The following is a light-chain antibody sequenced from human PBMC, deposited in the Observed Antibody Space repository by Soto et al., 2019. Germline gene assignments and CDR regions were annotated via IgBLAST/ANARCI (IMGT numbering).Light chain of an antibody. Sequence: QSVLTQPASVSGSPGQSITISCTGTSSDVGSYNFVSWYQQHPGKAPKLMIFEATKRPSGVSNRFSGSKSGNTASLTISGLQTEDEADYHCCAYAGSSTWVFGGGTQLTVL. J-gene: IGLJ3*02. CDR1: SSDVGSYNF. V-gene: IGLV2-23*01. CDR3: CAYAGSSTWV. CDR2: EAT.